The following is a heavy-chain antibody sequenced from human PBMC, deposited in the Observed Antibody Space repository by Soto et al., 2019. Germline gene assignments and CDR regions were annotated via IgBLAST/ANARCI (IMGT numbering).Heavy chain of an antibody. CDR2: INPATGAA. V-gene: IGHV1-2*02. J-gene: IGHJ3*02. D-gene: IGHD3-3*01. Sequence: QLHLVQSGAVVKKPGASVTVSCSASGYPVTAYYMHWVRQAPGRGLEWMGGINPATGAAKSTQTFRGRVTMTRDTSTSKVFMELSGLTSEDTAVFYCARGGGVGVAGSAAFDMWGQGTLVTVSS. CDR1: GYPVTAYY. CDR3: ARGGGVGVAGSAAFDM.